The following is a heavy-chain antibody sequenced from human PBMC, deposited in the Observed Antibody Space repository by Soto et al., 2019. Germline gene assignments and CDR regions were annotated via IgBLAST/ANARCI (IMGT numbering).Heavy chain of an antibody. CDR1: GGSISSGGYS. CDR2: IYHSGST. V-gene: IGHV4-30-2*01. J-gene: IGHJ3*01. Sequence: QLQLQEFGSELVKPSQTLSLTCAVSGGSISSGGYSWGWIRQPPGKGLEWIGYIYHSGSTYYNPSLKSRVTISVDRSKNQFSLKLSSVTAADTAVYYCARVPTPWGQGTMVTVSS. CDR3: ARVPTP.